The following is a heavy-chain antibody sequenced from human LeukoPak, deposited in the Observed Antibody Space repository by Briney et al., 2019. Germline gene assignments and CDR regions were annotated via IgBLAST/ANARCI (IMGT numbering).Heavy chain of an antibody. CDR1: GFTSSSYG. CDR3: AREYSSSSGRAFDI. J-gene: IGHJ3*02. D-gene: IGHD6-6*01. CDR2: IRYDGSNK. Sequence: GGSLRLSCAASGFTSSSYGMHWVRQAPGKGLEWVAFIRYDGSNKYYADSVKGRFTISRDNSKNTLYLQMNSLRAEDTAVYYCAREYSSSSGRAFDIWGQGTMVTVSS. V-gene: IGHV3-30*02.